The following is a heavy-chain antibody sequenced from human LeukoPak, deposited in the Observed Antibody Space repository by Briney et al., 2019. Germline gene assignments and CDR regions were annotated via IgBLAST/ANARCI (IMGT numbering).Heavy chain of an antibody. D-gene: IGHD4-17*01. J-gene: IGHJ5*02. CDR2: ISSSGTAI. CDR1: GFTFSSYE. Sequence: PGGSLRLSCAASGFTFSSYEMNWVRQAPGKGLEWVSYISSSGTAIYYADSVKGRFTISRDNAKNSLYLQMNSLRAEDTAVYYCARGQSYGDYVYWFDPWGQGNLVTVSS. CDR3: ARGQSYGDYVYWFDP. V-gene: IGHV3-48*03.